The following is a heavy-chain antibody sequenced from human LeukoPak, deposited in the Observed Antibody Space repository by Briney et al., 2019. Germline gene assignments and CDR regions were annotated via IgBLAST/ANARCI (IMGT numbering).Heavy chain of an antibody. J-gene: IGHJ4*02. V-gene: IGHV3-23*01. D-gene: IGHD3-9*01. Sequence: GGSLRLSCAASGFTFSSYAMSWVRQAPGKGLEWVSAISGSGGNTYYADSVKGRFTISRDNSKNTLYLQMNSLRAEDTAVYYCAKTYLYDILTGPCLDYWGQGTLVTVSS. CDR1: GFTFSSYA. CDR2: ISGSGGNT. CDR3: AKTYLYDILTGPCLDY.